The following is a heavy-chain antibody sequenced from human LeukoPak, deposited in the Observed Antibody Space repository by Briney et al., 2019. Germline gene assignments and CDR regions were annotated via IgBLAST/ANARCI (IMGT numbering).Heavy chain of an antibody. D-gene: IGHD5-12*01. J-gene: IGHJ4*02. CDR1: GYSISSSNW. V-gene: IGHV4-28*01. CDR2: IYYSGST. CDR3: ASVVATIDY. Sequence: PSETLSLTCAVSGYSISSSNWWGWIRPPPGKGLEWIGYIYYSGSTYYNPSLKSRVTMSVDTSKNQFSLKLSSVTAADTAVYYCASVVATIDYWGQGTLVTVSS.